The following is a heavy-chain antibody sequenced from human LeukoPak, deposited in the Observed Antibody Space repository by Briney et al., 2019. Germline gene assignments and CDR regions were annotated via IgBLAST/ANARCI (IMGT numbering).Heavy chain of an antibody. Sequence: GESLKISCKGSEYSFTTYWIGWVRQMPGKGLEWMEIIYPGDSDTRYSPSFEGQVTISADKSISTTYLQWSSLRASDTAMYYCARLAIPAAMYNWFDPWGQGTLVTVSS. D-gene: IGHD2-2*01. J-gene: IGHJ5*02. CDR2: IYPGDSDT. CDR1: EYSFTTYW. CDR3: ARLAIPAAMYNWFDP. V-gene: IGHV5-51*01.